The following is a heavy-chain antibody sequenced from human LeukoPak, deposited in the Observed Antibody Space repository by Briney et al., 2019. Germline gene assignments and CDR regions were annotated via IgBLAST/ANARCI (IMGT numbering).Heavy chain of an antibody. CDR3: ARGLLLD. D-gene: IGHD2/OR15-2a*01. CDR1: GFTFSSDE. V-gene: IGHV3-48*03. Sequence: GGSLRLSCAASGFTFSSDEMNWVRQAPWKGLEWVSYISSSGRTIYYADSVKGRFTVSRDNAKNSLYLQMNSLRAEDTAVYYCARGLLLDWGQGTLVTVSS. J-gene: IGHJ4*02. CDR2: ISSSGRTI.